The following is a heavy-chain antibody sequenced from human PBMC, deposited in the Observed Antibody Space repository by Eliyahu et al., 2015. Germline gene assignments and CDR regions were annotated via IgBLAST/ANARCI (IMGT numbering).Heavy chain of an antibody. CDR3: AKEGQWLETRSLDY. J-gene: IGHJ4*02. V-gene: IGHV3-30*18. CDR1: GFXXSXYG. CDR2: ISYDGSNK. Sequence: QVQLVESGGGVVQPGRSLXLSXAASGFXXSXYGMHWVRQAPGKGLEWVAVISYDGSNKYYADSVKGRFTISRDNSKNTLYLQMNSLRAEDTAVYYCAKEGQWLETRSLDYWGQGTLVTVSS. D-gene: IGHD6-19*01.